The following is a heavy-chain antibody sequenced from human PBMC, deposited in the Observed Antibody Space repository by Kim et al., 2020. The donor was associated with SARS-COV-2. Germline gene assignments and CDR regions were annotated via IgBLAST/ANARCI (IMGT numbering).Heavy chain of an antibody. CDR3: AREGGSSSTHLDY. Sequence: NCNPALKSRVTMSVDTSNNQFSLNLTSVTAADTAVYYGAREGGSSSTHLDYWGQGTLVTVSS. J-gene: IGHJ4*02. D-gene: IGHD2-2*01. V-gene: IGHV4-4*07.